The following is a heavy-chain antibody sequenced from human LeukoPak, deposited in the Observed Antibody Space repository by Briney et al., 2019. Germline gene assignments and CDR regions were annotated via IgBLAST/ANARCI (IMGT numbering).Heavy chain of an antibody. CDR1: GGSFSGYY. CDR2: INHSGST. J-gene: IGHJ3*02. Sequence: PSETLSLTCAVYGGSFSGYYWSWIRQPPGKGLEWIGEINHSGSTNYNPSLKSRVTISVDTSKNQFSLTLSSVTAADTAVYYFPGGYSSGWNTKRSALDIWGKGKMVTVSS. CDR3: PGGYSSGWNTKRSALDI. V-gene: IGHV4-34*01. D-gene: IGHD6-19*01.